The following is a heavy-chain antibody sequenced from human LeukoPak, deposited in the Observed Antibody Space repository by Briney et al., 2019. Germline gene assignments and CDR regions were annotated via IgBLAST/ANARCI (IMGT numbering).Heavy chain of an antibody. J-gene: IGHJ5*02. D-gene: IGHD6-19*01. CDR3: ARDRPLLTGWSWFDP. CDR2: IYHSEST. Sequence: SETLSLTCAVSGYSITSGYYWGWIRQPPGKGQEWIGTIYHSESTYYNPSLKSRLTISVDTSKNQFSLKLTSVTAADTAVYYCARDRPLLTGWSWFDPWGQGTLVTVSS. V-gene: IGHV4-38-2*02. CDR1: GYSITSGYY.